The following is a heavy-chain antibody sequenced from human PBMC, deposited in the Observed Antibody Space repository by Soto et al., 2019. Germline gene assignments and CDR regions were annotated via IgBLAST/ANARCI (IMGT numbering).Heavy chain of an antibody. D-gene: IGHD4-17*01. V-gene: IGHV3-23*01. Sequence: GGSLRLSCAASGFTFSSYAMSWVRQAPGKGLEWVSSISTSGGSTYYADSVMGRFTISRDNSKNTLYLQMNSLRTEDTAVYYCAKVPSTMTAFFPLAYWGQGTLVTVSS. CDR2: ISTSGGST. CDR1: GFTFSSYA. CDR3: AKVPSTMTAFFPLAY. J-gene: IGHJ4*02.